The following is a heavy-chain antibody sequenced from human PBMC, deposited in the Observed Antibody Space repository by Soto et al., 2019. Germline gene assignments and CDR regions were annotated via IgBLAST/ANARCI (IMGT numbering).Heavy chain of an antibody. V-gene: IGHV3-23*01. CDR1: GFTFNNYA. J-gene: IGHJ4*02. Sequence: EVQLLESGGGLVQPGGSLRLSCAASGFTFNNYAMCWVRQAPGEGLELVSAISGSGGTTSYAESVKGRFTISSDNSKNSLYLQMNSLRAEDTAVYYCATFLVGTGGSSGWPWYCDCWGQGGLVTVSS. CDR3: ATFLVGTGGSSGWPWYCDC. CDR2: ISGSGGTT. D-gene: IGHD6-25*01.